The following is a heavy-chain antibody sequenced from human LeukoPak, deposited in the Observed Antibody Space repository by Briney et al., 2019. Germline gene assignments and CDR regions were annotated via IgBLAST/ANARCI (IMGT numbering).Heavy chain of an antibody. V-gene: IGHV3-21*04. CDR1: GFTFSSYS. Sequence: GGSLRLSCAASGFTFSSYSMNWVRQAPGKGLEWVSSISSSSSYIYYADSVKGRFTISRDNAKNSLYLQMNSLRAEDTAVYYCARWWGGVEQGYAFDIWGQGTMVTVSS. CDR3: ARWWGGVEQGYAFDI. CDR2: ISSSSSYI. D-gene: IGHD2-15*01. J-gene: IGHJ3*02.